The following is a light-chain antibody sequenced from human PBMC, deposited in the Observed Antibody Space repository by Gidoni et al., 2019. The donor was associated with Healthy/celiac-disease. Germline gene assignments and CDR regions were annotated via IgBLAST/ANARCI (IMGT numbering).Light chain of an antibody. V-gene: IGKV1-13*02. CDR2: DAS. J-gene: IGKJ4*01. CDR1: QGISSA. CDR3: QQFNSYPST. Sequence: AIQLTQSPSSLSASVGDRVTITCRTSQGISSALAWYQQKPGKAPKLLIYDASSLESGGPSRFSGRGSWTDFTLTISSLQPEDFATYYCQQFNSYPSTFGGGTKVEIK.